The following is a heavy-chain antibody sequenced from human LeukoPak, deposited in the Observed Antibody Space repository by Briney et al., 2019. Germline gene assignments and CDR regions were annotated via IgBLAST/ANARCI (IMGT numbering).Heavy chain of an antibody. Sequence: ASVKVSCKVSGYTLTELSMHWVRQAPGKGLEWMGGFDPEDGEAIYAQKFQGRVTMTEDTSTDTAYMELSSLRSEDTAVYYCATYMTSPDPNFDYWGQGTLVTVSS. CDR3: ATYMTSPDPNFDY. J-gene: IGHJ4*02. V-gene: IGHV1-24*01. D-gene: IGHD2-2*01. CDR1: GYTLTELS. CDR2: FDPEDGEA.